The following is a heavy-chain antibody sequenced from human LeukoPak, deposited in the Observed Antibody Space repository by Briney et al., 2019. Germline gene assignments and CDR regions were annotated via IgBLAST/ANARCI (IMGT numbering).Heavy chain of an antibody. CDR3: ARDSSSIEGYAFDI. J-gene: IGHJ3*02. V-gene: IGHV4-39*02. Sequence: PSETLSLTCTVSGGPISSSSYYWGWIRQPPGKGLEWIGSIYYSGSTYYNPSLKSRVTISVDTSKNQFSLKLSSVTAADTAVYYCARDSSSIEGYAFDIWGQGTMVTVSS. CDR1: GGPISSSSYY. CDR2: IYYSGST. D-gene: IGHD6-13*01.